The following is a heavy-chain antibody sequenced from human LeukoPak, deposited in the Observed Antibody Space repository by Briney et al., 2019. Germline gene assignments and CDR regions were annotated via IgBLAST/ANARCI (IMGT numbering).Heavy chain of an antibody. V-gene: IGHV1-69*13. J-gene: IGHJ3*01. CDR3: ARQGYTNNLGGYFGDKDDGFDP. D-gene: IGHD3-9*01. CDR1: GYTFTGYY. CDR2: IIPIFGTP. Sequence: SVKVSCKASGYTFTGYYMHWVRQAPGQGLEWMGRIIPIFGTPNYAQKFQDRVTITADESRSTAYMELSGLRFEDTAVYYCARQGYTNNLGGYFGDKDDGFDPWGQGTMVTVSS.